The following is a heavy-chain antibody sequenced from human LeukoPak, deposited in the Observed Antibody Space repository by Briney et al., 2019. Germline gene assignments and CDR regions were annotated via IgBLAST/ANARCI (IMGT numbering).Heavy chain of an antibody. Sequence: SETLSLTCTVSSASITNYYWSWMRQPPGKGLEYIGHIYYTGTTDYNPSLKSRVTMSVDTSKNQFSLSLISVTASDTAVYFFMGAPNQHYFDYWGQGTLVAVSS. D-gene: IGHD3-16*01. CDR3: MGAPNQHYFDY. CDR1: SASITNYY. CDR2: IYYTGTT. V-gene: IGHV4-59*01. J-gene: IGHJ4*02.